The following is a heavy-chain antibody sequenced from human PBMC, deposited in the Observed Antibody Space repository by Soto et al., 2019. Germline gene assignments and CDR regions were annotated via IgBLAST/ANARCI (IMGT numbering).Heavy chain of an antibody. J-gene: IGHJ4*02. CDR3: ATAPLPVVPAAPDY. V-gene: IGHV1-24*01. CDR2: FDPEDGET. Sequence: GASVKVSCKVSGYTLTELSMHWVRQAPGKGLEWMGGFDPEDGETIYAQKFQGRVTMTEDTSTDTAYMELSSLRSEDTAVYYCATAPLPVVPAAPDYWGQGTLVTVSS. CDR1: GYTLTELS. D-gene: IGHD2-2*01.